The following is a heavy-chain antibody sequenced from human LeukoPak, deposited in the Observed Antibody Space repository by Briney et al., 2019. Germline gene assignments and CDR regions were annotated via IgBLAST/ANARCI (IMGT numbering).Heavy chain of an antibody. Sequence: HWVRQXXXXXXVWVARINSDRSDPAYADSVKGRFTISRDNAKNTLHLQMNSLRVEDTAVYHCARSGVGYSFDHWGQGIPVTVSS. CDR3: ARSGVGYSFDH. D-gene: IGHD3-22*01. CDR2: INSDRSDP. V-gene: IGHV3-74*01. J-gene: IGHJ4*02.